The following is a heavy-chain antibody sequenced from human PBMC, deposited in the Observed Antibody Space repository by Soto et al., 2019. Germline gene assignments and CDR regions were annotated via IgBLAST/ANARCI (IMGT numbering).Heavy chain of an antibody. Sequence: PGGSLRLSCAASGFTFSGYTMHWVRQAPGKGLEWVAVISSDGSNKNYRDSVKGRFTISRDNSKSTLWLQMNSLRAEDTALYYCARDRAGNNWFDPWGQGTLVTVS. J-gene: IGHJ5*02. V-gene: IGHV3-30-3*01. CDR1: GFTFSGYT. D-gene: IGHD3-10*01. CDR2: ISSDGSNK. CDR3: ARDRAGNNWFDP.